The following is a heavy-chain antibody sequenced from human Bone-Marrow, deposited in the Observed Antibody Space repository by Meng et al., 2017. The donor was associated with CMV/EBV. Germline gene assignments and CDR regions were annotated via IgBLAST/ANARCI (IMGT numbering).Heavy chain of an antibody. CDR3: AKEVGSYFDY. J-gene: IGHJ4*02. D-gene: IGHD1-26*01. V-gene: IGHV3-30-3*01. Sequence: GESLKISCAASGFTFSSYAMHWVRQAPGKGLEWVAVISYDGSNKYYADSVKGRFTISRDNSKNTLYLQMNSLRAEDTAVYYCAKEVGSYFDYWGQGKLVPVSS. CDR1: GFTFSSYA. CDR2: ISYDGSNK.